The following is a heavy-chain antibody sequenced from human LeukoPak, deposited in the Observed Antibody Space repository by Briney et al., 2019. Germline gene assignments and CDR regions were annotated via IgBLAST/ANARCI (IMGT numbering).Heavy chain of an antibody. Sequence: SETLSLTCTVSGGSIRSYYWGWIRQPRAKGLEWIGYIHYSESTKYNPSLKSRVTMSVDTSKNQFSLKLSSVTAADTAVYYCARGQSTGTTAQLDYWGQGTLVTVSS. V-gene: IGHV4-59*08. CDR2: IHYSEST. CDR1: GGSIRSYY. CDR3: ARGQSTGTTAQLDY. D-gene: IGHD1-1*01. J-gene: IGHJ4*02.